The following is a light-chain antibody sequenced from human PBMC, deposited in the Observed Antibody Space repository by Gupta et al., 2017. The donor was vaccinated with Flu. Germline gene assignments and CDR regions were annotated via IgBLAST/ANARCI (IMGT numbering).Light chain of an antibody. CDR1: QDIRND. CDR3: LQDDNFPWT. Sequence: AIQLPQSPSSLSASVGDRVTITCRASQDIRNDLAWYQQTPGKAPKLLIYAASTLQSGGPARCSGSGSGTDCTRTSSSLQAEDFVTYYCLQDDNFPWTFGQGTKVEIK. CDR2: AAS. V-gene: IGKV1-6*01. J-gene: IGKJ1*01.